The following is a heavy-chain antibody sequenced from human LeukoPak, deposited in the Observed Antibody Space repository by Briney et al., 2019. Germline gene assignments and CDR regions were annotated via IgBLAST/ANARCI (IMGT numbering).Heavy chain of an antibody. D-gene: IGHD5-12*01. Sequence: PSETLSLTCAVYGGSFSDYYWSWIRQPPGKGLEWIGEINHSGSTNYNPSLKSRVTISVDTFKNQSSLKLRSVTAADTAVYYCASRDYRRTLDYWGQGTLVTVSS. CDR3: ASRDYRRTLDY. J-gene: IGHJ4*02. CDR1: GGSFSDYY. CDR2: INHSGST. V-gene: IGHV4-34*01.